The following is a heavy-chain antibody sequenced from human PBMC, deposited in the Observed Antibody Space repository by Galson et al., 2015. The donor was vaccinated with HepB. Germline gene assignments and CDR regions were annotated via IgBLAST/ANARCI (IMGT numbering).Heavy chain of an antibody. D-gene: IGHD3-10*01. V-gene: IGHV4-34*01. CDR2: INHRGST. J-gene: IGHJ6*02. CDR3: ARWVPPRYYYYYGMDV. CDR1: GGSCSGYY. Sequence: ETLSLTCAVYGGSCSGYYWSWIRQPPGKGLEWVGEINHRGSTNYNPSLKSRVTISVDTSKNQFSLKLSSVTAADTAVYYCARWVPPRYYYYYGMDVWGQGTTVTVSS.